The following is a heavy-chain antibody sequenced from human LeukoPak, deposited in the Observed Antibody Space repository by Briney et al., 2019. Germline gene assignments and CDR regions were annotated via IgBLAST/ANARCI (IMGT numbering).Heavy chain of an antibody. CDR1: GGSISSHY. V-gene: IGHV4-59*11. D-gene: IGHD6-13*01. CDR2: IYYSGST. Sequence: SETLSLTCTVSGGSISSHYWSWIRQPPGKGLEWIGYIYYSGSTNYNPSLKSRVTISVDTPKNQFSLKLSSVTAADTAVYYCARDRIAAAGTNWFDPWGQGTLVTVSS. J-gene: IGHJ5*02. CDR3: ARDRIAAAGTNWFDP.